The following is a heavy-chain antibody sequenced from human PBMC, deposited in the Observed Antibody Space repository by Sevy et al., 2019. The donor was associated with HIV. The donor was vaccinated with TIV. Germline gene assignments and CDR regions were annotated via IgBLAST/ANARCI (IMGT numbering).Heavy chain of an antibody. CDR3: TRGYYYDSSGYSDY. CDR2: IRSKDYGGAT. D-gene: IGHD3-22*01. CDR1: GFTFGDYA. Sequence: GGSLRLSCTGSGFTFGDYAMSWFRQAPGMGLEWVGFIRSKDYGGATEYAGSVKGRFTISRDDSKSIADLQMTSLKTEDTAVYYCTRGYYYDSSGYSDYWGQGTLVTVSS. J-gene: IGHJ4*02. V-gene: IGHV3-49*03.